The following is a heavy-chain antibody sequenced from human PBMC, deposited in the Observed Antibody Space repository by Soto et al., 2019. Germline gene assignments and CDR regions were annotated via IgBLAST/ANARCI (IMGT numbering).Heavy chain of an antibody. Sequence: QVQLVQSGAEVKKPGASVKVSCKASGYTFTSYDVNWVRQATGQGLEWMGWMNPKNGNTGYAQNFQGRVTMIRHTSISTAYMELPSLRSEDTAVYYCARGQRSSWYEVDYWGQGTLVTVSS. J-gene: IGHJ4*02. V-gene: IGHV1-8*01. CDR3: ARGQRSSWYEVDY. CDR2: MNPKNGNT. CDR1: GYTFTSYD. D-gene: IGHD6-13*01.